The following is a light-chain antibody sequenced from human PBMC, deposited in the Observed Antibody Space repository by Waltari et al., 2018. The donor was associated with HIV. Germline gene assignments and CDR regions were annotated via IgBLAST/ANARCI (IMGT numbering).Light chain of an antibody. CDR1: LSNIGAGYA. V-gene: IGLV1-40*01. CDR3: QSYDGSLGGYV. CDR2: GHT. J-gene: IGLJ1*01. Sequence: SVLTQPPSVSGAPGQRVTISSTGTLSNIGAGYAVHWYQQLPATAPKLLIYGHTNRPSGVPDRFSGSKSGTSASLAITGLQAEDEADYYCQSYDGSLGGYVFGTGTAVTVL.